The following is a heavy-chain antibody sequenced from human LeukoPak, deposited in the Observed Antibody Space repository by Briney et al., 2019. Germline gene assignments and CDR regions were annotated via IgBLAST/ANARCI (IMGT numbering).Heavy chain of an antibody. J-gene: IGHJ4*02. V-gene: IGHV3-33*01. CDR3: VGYPGYSVPIDY. CDR1: GFIFTKYG. CDR2: VWYDGSQK. D-gene: IGHD3-9*01. Sequence: PGKSLRLSCAASGFIFTKYGMHWVRQAPGKGLEWVAIVWYDGSQKHYADSVKGRFTISRDDSKNMVNLEMNSLRVEDTAICGRVGYPGYSVPIDYWGQGTWVSVSS.